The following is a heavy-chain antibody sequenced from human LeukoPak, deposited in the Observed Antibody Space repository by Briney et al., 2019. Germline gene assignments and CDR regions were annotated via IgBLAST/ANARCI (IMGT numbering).Heavy chain of an antibody. J-gene: IGHJ4*02. CDR2: ISSGSTI. CDR3: ARDQGYYYDSSGYTPFDY. Sequence: KSGGSLRLSCAASGFTFSSHAMSWVRQAPGKGLEWVSYISSGSTIYYADSVKGRFTISRDNAKNSLYLQMNSLRAEDTAVYYCARDQGYYYDSSGYTPFDYWGQGTLVTVSS. D-gene: IGHD3-22*01. CDR1: GFTFSSHA. V-gene: IGHV3-69-1*02.